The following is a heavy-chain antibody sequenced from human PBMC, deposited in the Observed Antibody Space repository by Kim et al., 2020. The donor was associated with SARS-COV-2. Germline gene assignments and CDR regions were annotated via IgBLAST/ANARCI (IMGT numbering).Heavy chain of an antibody. Sequence: GGSLRLSCAASGFTFSSYWMHWVRQAPGKGLVWVSLISSDGSSTSNADSVKGRFTISRDNAKNTLYLQMNSLRVEDTAVYYCARGPVVPRVGMDVWGQGNTVTVSS. D-gene: IGHD2-2*01. CDR3: ARGPVVPRVGMDV. CDR2: ISSDGSST. V-gene: IGHV3-74*01. J-gene: IGHJ6*01. CDR1: GFTFSSYW.